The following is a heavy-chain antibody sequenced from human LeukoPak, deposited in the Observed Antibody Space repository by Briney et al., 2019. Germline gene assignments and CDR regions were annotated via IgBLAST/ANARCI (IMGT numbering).Heavy chain of an antibody. J-gene: IGHJ6*03. Sequence: PSETLSLTCTVSGGSITSSSFYWGWVRQTPEKGLEWIGNIYHSGSANNNPSLKSRVTISVDTSKNQFSLNLTSVTAADTAVYYCARVRSRYYYMDVWGKGTTVTVSS. CDR3: ARVRSRYYYMDV. V-gene: IGHV4-39*07. CDR2: IYHSGSA. CDR1: GGSITSSSFY. D-gene: IGHD3-10*01.